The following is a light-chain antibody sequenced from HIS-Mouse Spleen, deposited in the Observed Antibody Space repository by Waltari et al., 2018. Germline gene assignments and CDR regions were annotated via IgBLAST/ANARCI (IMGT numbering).Light chain of an antibody. Sequence: EIVLTQSPGTLSLSPGERATLSCRVSQSVSSSYLAWYQQKPGQAPRQLSYGASSRATGIPDRVSGSGSGTDFTLTISRLEPEDFAVYYCQQYGSSPLTFGGGTKVEIK. CDR2: GAS. CDR1: QSVSSSY. CDR3: QQYGSSPLT. V-gene: IGKV3-20*01. J-gene: IGKJ4*01.